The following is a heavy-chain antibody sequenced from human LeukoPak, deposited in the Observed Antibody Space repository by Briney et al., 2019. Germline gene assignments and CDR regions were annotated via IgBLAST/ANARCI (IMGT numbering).Heavy chain of an antibody. V-gene: IGHV1-18*01. D-gene: IGHD3-22*01. Sequence: ASVKVSCKASGYTFTSYGISWVRQAPGQGLEWMGWISAYNDNTNYAQKLQGRVTMTTDTSTSTAYMELRSLRSDDTAVYYCARDRGYSYDSSGYYYWGQGTLVTVSS. CDR1: GYTFTSYG. CDR3: ARDRGYSYDSSGYYY. J-gene: IGHJ4*02. CDR2: ISAYNDNT.